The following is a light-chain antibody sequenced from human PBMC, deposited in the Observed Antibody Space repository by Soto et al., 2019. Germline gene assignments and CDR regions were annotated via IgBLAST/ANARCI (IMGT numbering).Light chain of an antibody. Sequence: DIQMTQSPSSLSASVGDRVTITCRASQCISNYLAWYQQIPGKVPKLLISAASTLQSGVPSRFSGSGSGTDFTLTISSLQLVYVATYYCQKYTTVPAFGGGTKVEIK. CDR3: QKYTTVPA. J-gene: IGKJ4*01. CDR2: AAS. CDR1: QCISNY. V-gene: IGKV1-27*01.